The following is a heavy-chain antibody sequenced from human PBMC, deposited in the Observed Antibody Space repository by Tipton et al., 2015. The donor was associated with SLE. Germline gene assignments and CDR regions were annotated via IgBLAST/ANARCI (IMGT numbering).Heavy chain of an antibody. Sequence: SLTCAVYGGSFSGYYWSWIRQPPGKGLEWIGEINHSGSTNYNPSLKSRVTISVGTSKNQFSLKLSSVTAADTAVYYCARGLRSGVVGATPGYWGQGTLVTVSS. CDR2: INHSGST. D-gene: IGHD1-26*01. V-gene: IGHV4-34*01. J-gene: IGHJ4*02. CDR1: GGSFSGYY. CDR3: ARGLRSGVVGATPGY.